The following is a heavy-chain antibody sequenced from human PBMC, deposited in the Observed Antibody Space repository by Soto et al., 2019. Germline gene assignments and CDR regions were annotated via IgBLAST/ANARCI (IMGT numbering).Heavy chain of an antibody. Sequence: KLSETLSLTCTVSGGSISSGGYYWSWIRQHPGKGLEWIGYIYYSGSTYYNPSLKSRVTISVDTSKNQFSLKLSSVTAADTAVYYCARSEYYYDSSGPFDYWGQGTLVTVSS. CDR2: IYYSGST. CDR3: ARSEYYYDSSGPFDY. CDR1: GGSISSGGYY. V-gene: IGHV4-31*03. J-gene: IGHJ4*02. D-gene: IGHD3-22*01.